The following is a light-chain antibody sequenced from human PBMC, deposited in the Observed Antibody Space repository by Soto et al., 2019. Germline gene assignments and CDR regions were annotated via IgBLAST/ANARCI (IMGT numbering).Light chain of an antibody. CDR2: DSS. Sequence: VLTQSPGTLSLSPGERATLSCRASQSVSTFLAWYQQKPGQAPRLLISDSSDRATGIPARFSGSGSGTDFTLTISSLEPEDSAVYYCQQRSNWPLTFGGGTKVEI. CDR1: QSVSTF. J-gene: IGKJ4*01. V-gene: IGKV3-11*01. CDR3: QQRSNWPLT.